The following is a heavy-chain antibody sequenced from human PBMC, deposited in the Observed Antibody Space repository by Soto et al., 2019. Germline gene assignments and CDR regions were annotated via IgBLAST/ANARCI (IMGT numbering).Heavy chain of an antibody. CDR3: AGATDSYGYESFNWFEP. CDR1: VGTFSSYA. Sequence: QVQLVQSGAEVKKPGSSVKVSCKASVGTFSSYAISWVRQAPGQGLKWMGGIIPIFGTANYAQMVQGRVTITADEATSTAYRELSSLRSEDTAVYYCAGATDSYGYESFNWFEPWGQGTLVTVSS. J-gene: IGHJ5*02. D-gene: IGHD5-18*01. V-gene: IGHV1-69*01. CDR2: IIPIFGTA.